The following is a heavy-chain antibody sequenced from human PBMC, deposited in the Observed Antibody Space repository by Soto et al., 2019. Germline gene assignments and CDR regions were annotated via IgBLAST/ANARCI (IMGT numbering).Heavy chain of an antibody. CDR2: INHSGST. CDR3: ARGRVLVATPTLYYFDY. J-gene: IGHJ4*02. D-gene: IGHD2-15*01. CDR1: GGSFSGYY. V-gene: IGHV4-34*01. Sequence: SETLSLTCAVYGGSFSGYYWSWIRQPPGKGLEWIGEINHSGSTNYNPSLKSRVTISVDTSKNQFSLKLSSVTAADTAVYYCARGRVLVATPTLYYFDYWGQGTLVT.